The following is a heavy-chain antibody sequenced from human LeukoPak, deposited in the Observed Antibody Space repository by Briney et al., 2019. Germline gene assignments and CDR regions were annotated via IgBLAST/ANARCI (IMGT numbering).Heavy chain of an antibody. CDR3: ARGLGAGVGSAFGF. D-gene: IGHD3-10*01. Sequence: SVKVSCKASGDTFSSYAFCWVRQAPGQGLEWMGGIIPVFGTTHYAQNFQGRITITADGSTTTVYMELRSLAFEDTAVYYCARGLGAGVGSAFGFWGQGTLVTVSS. J-gene: IGHJ4*02. V-gene: IGHV1-69*13. CDR1: GDTFSSYA. CDR2: IIPVFGTT.